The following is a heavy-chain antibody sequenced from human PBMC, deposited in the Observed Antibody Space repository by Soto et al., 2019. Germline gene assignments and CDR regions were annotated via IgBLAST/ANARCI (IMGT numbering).Heavy chain of an antibody. J-gene: IGHJ6*03. V-gene: IGHV3-21*01. Sequence: PGGSLRLSCAASGFTFSSYSMNWVRQAPGKGLEWVSSISSSSSYIYYADSVKGRFTISRDNAKNSLYLQMNSLRAEDTAVYYCARDALRDVDYYMDVWGKGTTVTVSS. CDR2: ISSSSSYI. CDR1: GFTFSSYS. D-gene: IGHD2-21*01. CDR3: ARDALRDVDYYMDV.